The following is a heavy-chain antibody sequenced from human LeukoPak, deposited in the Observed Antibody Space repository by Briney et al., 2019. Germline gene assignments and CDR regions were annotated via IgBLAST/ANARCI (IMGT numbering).Heavy chain of an antibody. J-gene: IGHJ6*02. CDR1: GYTFTSYD. CDR2: MNPNSGNT. D-gene: IGHD1-26*01. V-gene: IGHV1-8*01. Sequence: GASVKVSCKASGYTFTSYDINWVQQATGQGLEWMGWMNPNSGNTGYAQKFQGRVTMTRNTSISTAYMELSSLRSEDTAVYYCARGATERRGYYYYCMDVWGQGTTVTVSS. CDR3: ARGATERRGYYYYCMDV.